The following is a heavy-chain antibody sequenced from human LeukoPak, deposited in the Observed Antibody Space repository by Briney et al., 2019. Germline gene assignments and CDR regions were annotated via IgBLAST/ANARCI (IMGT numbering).Heavy chain of an antibody. CDR3: AREPTPYCSGGSCYSGLDY. V-gene: IGHV3-48*01. Sequence: GGSLRLSCAASGFTFSSYSMNWVRQAPGKGLEWVSYISSSSSTIYYADSVKGRFTISRDNAKNSLYLQMNSLRAEDTAVYYCAREPTPYCSGGSCYSGLDYWGQGTLVTVSS. CDR1: GFTFSSYS. D-gene: IGHD2-15*01. CDR2: ISSSSSTI. J-gene: IGHJ4*02.